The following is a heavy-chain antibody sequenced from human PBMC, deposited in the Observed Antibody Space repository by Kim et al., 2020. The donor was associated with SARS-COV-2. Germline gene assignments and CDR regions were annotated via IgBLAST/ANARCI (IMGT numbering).Heavy chain of an antibody. CDR2: ISSNGGST. Sequence: GGSLRLSCSASGFTFSSYAMHWVRQAPGKGLEYVSAISSNGGSTYYADSVKGRFTISRDNSKNTLYLQMSSLRAEDTAVYYCVKAIGGSTVTIFDYWGQGTLVTVSS. D-gene: IGHD4-17*01. J-gene: IGHJ4*02. V-gene: IGHV3-64D*09. CDR3: VKAIGGSTVTIFDY. CDR1: GFTFSSYA.